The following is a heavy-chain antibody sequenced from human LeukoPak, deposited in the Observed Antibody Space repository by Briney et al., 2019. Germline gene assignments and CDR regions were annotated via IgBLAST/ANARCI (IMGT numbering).Heavy chain of an antibody. J-gene: IGHJ4*02. CDR2: ISWKSGST. CDR1: GFTIDEYA. Sequence: PGGSLRLSCTASGFTIDEYAMHWVRQVPGKGLEWVSGISWKSGSTGYVDSVKGRFIISRDNAKDSLYLQMNSLGPEDTAFYYCAKASVGVVGALIDYWGQGTLVTVSS. D-gene: IGHD2-15*01. CDR3: AKASVGVVGALIDY. V-gene: IGHV3-9*01.